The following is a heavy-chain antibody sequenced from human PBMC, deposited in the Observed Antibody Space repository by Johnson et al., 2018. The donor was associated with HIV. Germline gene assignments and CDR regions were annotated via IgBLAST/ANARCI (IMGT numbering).Heavy chain of an antibody. D-gene: IGHD3-22*01. CDR1: GFTFSSYD. CDR2: IGTAGDT. J-gene: IGHJ3*02. V-gene: IGHV3-13*01. Sequence: VHLVESGGGLVQPGGSLRLSCAASGFTFSSYDMHWVSQATGKGLEWVSAIGTAGDTYYPGSVKGRFTISRENAKNSLYLQMNSLRAGDTAVYYCAKDLDRRSSYYDSSGYYADAFDIWGQGTMVTVSS. CDR3: AKDLDRRSSYYDSSGYYADAFDI.